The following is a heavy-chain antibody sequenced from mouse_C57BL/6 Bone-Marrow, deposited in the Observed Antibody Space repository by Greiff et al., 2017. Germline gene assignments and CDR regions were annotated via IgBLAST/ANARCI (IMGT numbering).Heavy chain of an antibody. CDR1: GYSFTGYF. Sequence: VQLQQSGPELVKPGDSVKISCKASGYSFTGYFMNWVMQSHGKSLEWIGRINPYNGDTFYNQKFKGKATLTVDKSSSTAHMELRSLTAEDSAVYYCARRNLIYYGPYWYFDVWGTGTTVTVSS. CDR3: ARRNLIYYGPYWYFDV. CDR2: INPYNGDT. V-gene: IGHV1-20*01. J-gene: IGHJ1*03. D-gene: IGHD2-1*01.